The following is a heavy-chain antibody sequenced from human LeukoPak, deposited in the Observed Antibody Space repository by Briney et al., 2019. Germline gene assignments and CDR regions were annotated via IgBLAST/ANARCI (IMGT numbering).Heavy chain of an antibody. D-gene: IGHD2/OR15-2a*01. V-gene: IGHV3-15*01. J-gene: IGHJ3*01. Sequence: GGSLRLSCAASGFTFTSAWINWVRQAPGKGLEWVGRIKAKTEGGAIVYAAPVQGRFTISRDDSRSTSYLQMTSLQTDDTAVYYCAEFCVETRCPWDAFDFWGQGSMVTVSS. CDR3: AEFCVETRCPWDAFDF. CDR2: IKAKTEGGAI. CDR1: GFTFTSAW.